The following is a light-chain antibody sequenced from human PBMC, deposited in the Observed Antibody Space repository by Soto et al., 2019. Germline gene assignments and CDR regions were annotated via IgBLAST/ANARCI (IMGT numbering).Light chain of an antibody. CDR1: QSLTNSF. CDR3: QQYGTSEII. J-gene: IGKJ5*01. Sequence: EFVLTQSPGTLSLSPGERATLSCRASQSLTNSFIAWYQQKPGQAPRLLIYDTSSRASGIPDRFSGSGSGTGFTLTISRLETEDFAVFYCQQYGTSEIIFGQGTRLEI. CDR2: DTS. V-gene: IGKV3-20*01.